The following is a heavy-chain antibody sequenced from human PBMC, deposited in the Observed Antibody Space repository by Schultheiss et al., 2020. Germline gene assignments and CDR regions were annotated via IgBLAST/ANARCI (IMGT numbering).Heavy chain of an antibody. D-gene: IGHD4-17*01. Sequence: GGSLRLSCAASGFTFSSYGMHWVRQAPGQALEWVSAISGYGDNTAYADSVKGRFTVSRDSSKNTLFLHMNSLRAEDTAVYYCARDRTVTTDYYYYGMDLWGQETTVTVTS. CDR3: ARDRTVTTDYYYYGMDL. CDR1: GFTFSSYG. CDR2: ISGYGDNT. J-gene: IGHJ6*02. V-gene: IGHV3-23*01.